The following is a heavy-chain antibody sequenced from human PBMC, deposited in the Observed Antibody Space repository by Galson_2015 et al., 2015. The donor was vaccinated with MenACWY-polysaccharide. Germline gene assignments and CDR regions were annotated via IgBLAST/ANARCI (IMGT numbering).Heavy chain of an antibody. V-gene: IGHV3-30*03. CDR2: ISYDGSNK. CDR3: AIYCSSSSCYKADFHY. J-gene: IGHJ4*02. Sequence: WVAVISYDGSNKYYADSVRGRFTISRDNSKNTLYLQMNSLRPEDTAMYYCAIYCSSSSCYKADFHYWGQGTLVTVSS. D-gene: IGHD2-2*02.